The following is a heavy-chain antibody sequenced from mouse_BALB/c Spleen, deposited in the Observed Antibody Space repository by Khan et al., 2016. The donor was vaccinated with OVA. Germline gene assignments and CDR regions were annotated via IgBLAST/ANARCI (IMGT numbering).Heavy chain of an antibody. CDR3: ARGGITTATLSY. Sequence: QVQLKQAGPEVVKPGALVKISCKASGYTFTSYDINWVKQRPGQGLEWIGWIYPGDGSTKYNEKFKGKATLTVDKSSSTAYMQLSSLTSEKFTVYFCARGGITTATLSYWGQGTTLTVSS. D-gene: IGHD1-2*01. CDR2: IYPGDGST. V-gene: IGHV1S56*01. CDR1: GYTFTSYD. J-gene: IGHJ2*01.